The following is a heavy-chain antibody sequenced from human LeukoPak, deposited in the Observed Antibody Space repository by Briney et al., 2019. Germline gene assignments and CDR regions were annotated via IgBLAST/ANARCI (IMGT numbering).Heavy chain of an antibody. J-gene: IGHJ6*02. CDR1: GFTFSSYG. CDR3: AKDRGDGYNYDYYYGMDV. Sequence: GGSLRLSCAASGFTFSSYGMHWVRQAPGKGLEWVSVISYDGSNKYYADSVKGRFTISRDNSKNTLYLQMNSLRAEDTAAYYCAKDRGDGYNYDYYYGMDVWGQGTTVTVSS. D-gene: IGHD5-24*01. CDR2: ISYDGSNK. V-gene: IGHV3-30*18.